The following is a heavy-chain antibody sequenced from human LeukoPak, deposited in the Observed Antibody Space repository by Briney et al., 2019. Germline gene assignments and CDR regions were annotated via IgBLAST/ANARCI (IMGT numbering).Heavy chain of an antibody. Sequence: PGGSLRLSCAASGFTFSSYSMNWVRQAPGKGLEWVSSIISSSSTYIYYADSVKGRFTISRDNAKNSLYLQMNSLRAEDTAVYYCARGPGDFDASDIWGQGTMVTVSS. CDR2: IISSSSTYI. J-gene: IGHJ3*02. V-gene: IGHV3-21*04. CDR3: ARGPGDFDASDI. D-gene: IGHD1-26*01. CDR1: GFTFSSYS.